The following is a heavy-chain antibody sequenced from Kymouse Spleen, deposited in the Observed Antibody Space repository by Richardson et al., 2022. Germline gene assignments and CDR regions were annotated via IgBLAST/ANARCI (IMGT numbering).Heavy chain of an antibody. D-gene: IGHD7-27*02. Sequence: QVQLVESGGGVVQPGRSLRLSCAASGFTFSSYGMHWVRQAPGKGLEWVAVIWYDGSNKYYADSVKGRFTISRDNSKNTLYLQMNSLRAEDTAVYYCARRGPGDAFDIWGQGTMVTVSS. V-gene: IGHV3-33*01. CDR1: GFTFSSYG. J-gene: IGHJ3*02. CDR2: IWYDGSNK. CDR3: ARRGPGDAFDI.